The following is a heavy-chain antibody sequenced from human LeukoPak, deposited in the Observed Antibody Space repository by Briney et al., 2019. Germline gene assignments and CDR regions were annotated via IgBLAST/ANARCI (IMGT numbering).Heavy chain of an antibody. CDR1: GYTFTSYD. J-gene: IGHJ4*02. D-gene: IGHD2-15*01. V-gene: IGHV1-18*01. Sequence: GASAKVSCKASGYTFTSYDINWVRQATGQGLEWMGWMNPNSGNTNYAQKLQGRVTMTTDTSTSTAYMELRSLRSDDTAVYYCARKLGYCSGGSCYLCDYWGQGTLVTVSS. CDR3: ARKLGYCSGGSCYLCDY. CDR2: MNPNSGNT.